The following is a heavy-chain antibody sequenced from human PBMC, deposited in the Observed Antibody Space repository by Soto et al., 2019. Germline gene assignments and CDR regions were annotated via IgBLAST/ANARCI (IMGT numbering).Heavy chain of an antibody. Sequence: PGGSLRLSCAASGFTFSSYGMHWVRQAPGKGLGWVAVISYDGSNKYYADSVKGRFTISRDNSKNTLYLQMNSLRAEDTAVYYCAKVVDSSSKTHYYYYGMNVWGQGTTVTVSS. CDR2: ISYDGSNK. D-gene: IGHD6-6*01. V-gene: IGHV3-30*18. J-gene: IGHJ6*02. CDR1: GFTFSSYG. CDR3: AKVVDSSSKTHYYYYGMNV.